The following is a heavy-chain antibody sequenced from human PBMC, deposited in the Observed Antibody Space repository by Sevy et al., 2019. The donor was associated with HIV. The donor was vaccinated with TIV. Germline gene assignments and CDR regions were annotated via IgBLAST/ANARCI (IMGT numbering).Heavy chain of an antibody. V-gene: IGHV3-48*01. D-gene: IGHD6-13*01. CDR3: ARDAADYYGMDV. CDR2: ISSSSTI. CDR1: GFTFSSYS. J-gene: IGHJ6*02. Sequence: GESLKISCAASGFTFSSYSMNWVRQAPGKGLEWVSYISSSSTIYYADSVKGRFTISRDNAKNSLYLQMNSLRAEDTAVYYCARDAADYYGMDVWGQGTTVTVSS.